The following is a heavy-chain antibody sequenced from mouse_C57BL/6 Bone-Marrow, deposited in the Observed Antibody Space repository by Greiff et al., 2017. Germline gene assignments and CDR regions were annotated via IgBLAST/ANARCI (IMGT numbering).Heavy chain of an antibody. Sequence: QVQLKESGAELARPGASVKLSCKASGYTFTSYGISWVKQRTGQGLEWIGEIYPRSGNTYYNAKFKGKATLTADKSSSTAYMGLRSLASEDSAVNFCARHDWYFDVWGTGTTVTGSS. CDR3: ARHDWYFDV. V-gene: IGHV1-81*01. CDR1: GYTFTSYG. CDR2: IYPRSGNT. J-gene: IGHJ1*03.